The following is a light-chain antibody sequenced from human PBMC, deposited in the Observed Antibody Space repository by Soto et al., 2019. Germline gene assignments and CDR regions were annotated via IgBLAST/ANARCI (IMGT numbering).Light chain of an antibody. V-gene: IGKV1-39*01. CDR3: QQTYSTPRT. CDR2: STS. CDR1: QNISTY. J-gene: IGKJ1*01. Sequence: DIQTAQSPPSRSASVGDRVTIAFRASQNISTYCSWYQQKPGKAPKLLIYSTSKLQDGVPSRFSGSGSGTDFTLTITSLQPEDFRTYYCQQTYSTPRTFGQGTKVDIK.